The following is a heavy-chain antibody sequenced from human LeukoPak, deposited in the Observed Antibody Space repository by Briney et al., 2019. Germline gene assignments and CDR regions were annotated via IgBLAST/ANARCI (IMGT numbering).Heavy chain of an antibody. Sequence: ASVKVSCKASGYTFTSYGISWVRQAPGQGLEWMGWISAYDGNTDYAQKLQGRVTMTTDTSTSTAYMELRSLRSDDTAVYYCARDRCSSTSCYRYYYYYGMDVWGQGTTVTVCS. D-gene: IGHD2-2*01. V-gene: IGHV1-18*01. CDR1: GYTFTSYG. CDR2: ISAYDGNT. CDR3: ARDRCSSTSCYRYYYYYGMDV. J-gene: IGHJ6*02.